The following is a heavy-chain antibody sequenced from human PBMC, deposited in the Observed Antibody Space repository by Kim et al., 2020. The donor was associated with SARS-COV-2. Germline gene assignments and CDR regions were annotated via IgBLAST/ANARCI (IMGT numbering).Heavy chain of an antibody. CDR2: ISSSSSTI. CDR3: ARDGPYSWIQLWFDY. Sequence: GGSLRLSCAASGFTFSSYSMNWVRQAPGKGLEWVSYISSSSSTIYYADSVKGRFTISRDNAKNSLYLQMNSLRDEDTAVYYCARDGPYSWIQLWFDYWGQGTLVTVSS. D-gene: IGHD5-18*01. CDR1: GFTFSSYS. V-gene: IGHV3-48*02. J-gene: IGHJ4*02.